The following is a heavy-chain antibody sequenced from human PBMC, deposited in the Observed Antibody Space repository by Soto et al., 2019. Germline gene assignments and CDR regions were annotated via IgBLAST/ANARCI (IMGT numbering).Heavy chain of an antibody. CDR2: INSDGSST. V-gene: IGHV3-74*01. CDR1: GFTFSSYW. J-gene: IGHJ3*02. D-gene: IGHD1-7*01. CDR3: AREAEGIGWNYVLAFDI. Sequence: GGSLRLSCAASGFTFSSYWMHWVRQAPGKGLVWVSRINSDGSSTSYADSVKGRFTISRDNAKNTLYLQMNSLRAEDTAVYYCAREAEGIGWNYVLAFDIWGQGTMVTVSS.